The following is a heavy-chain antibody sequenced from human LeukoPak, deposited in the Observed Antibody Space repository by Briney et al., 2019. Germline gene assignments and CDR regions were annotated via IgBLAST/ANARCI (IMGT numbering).Heavy chain of an antibody. CDR3: ARVPGYNSGWSTR. CDR2: IYYSGST. D-gene: IGHD6-19*01. CDR1: GGSISSSLYY. J-gene: IGHJ4*02. V-gene: IGHV4-39*07. Sequence: ASETLSLTCTVSGGSISSSLYYWGWIRQPPGKGLEWIGTIYYSGSTYYNPSLKSRVTISVDTSKSQFSLKLSSVTAADTAIYYCARVPGYNSGWSTRWGQGTLVTVSS.